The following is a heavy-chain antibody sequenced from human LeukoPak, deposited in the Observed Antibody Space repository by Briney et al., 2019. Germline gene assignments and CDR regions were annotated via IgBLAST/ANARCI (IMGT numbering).Heavy chain of an antibody. V-gene: IGHV3-21*04. J-gene: IGHJ4*02. CDR1: GFTYSTYS. Sequence: NPGGSLRLSCAASGFTYSTYSMNWVRQAPGKGLEWVSSISSSSSYIWNADSVKGRFTISRDNSKNTLYLQMNSLRAEDTALYYCARDGDDTSGYFSPFDYWGQGTLVTVSS. CDR2: ISSSSSYI. CDR3: ARDGDDTSGYFSPFDY. D-gene: IGHD3-22*01.